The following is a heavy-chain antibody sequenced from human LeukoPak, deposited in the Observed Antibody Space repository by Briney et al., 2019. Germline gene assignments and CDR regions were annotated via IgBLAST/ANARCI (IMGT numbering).Heavy chain of an antibody. Sequence: ASVKVSCKASGYTFTGYYMHWVRQAPGQGLEWMGWINPNSGGTNYAQKFQGRVTMTRDTSISTAYMELSRLRSDDTAVYYCAREIEVIITFGGVIVSDYWGQGTLVTVSS. J-gene: IGHJ4*02. CDR3: AREIEVIITFGGVIVSDY. CDR1: GYTFTGYY. CDR2: INPNSGGT. D-gene: IGHD3-16*02. V-gene: IGHV1-2*02.